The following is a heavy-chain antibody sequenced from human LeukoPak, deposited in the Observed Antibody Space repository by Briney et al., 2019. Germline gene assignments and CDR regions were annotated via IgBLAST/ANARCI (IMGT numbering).Heavy chain of an antibody. J-gene: IGHJ4*02. CDR3: ARDEYASSPGYFDY. CDR2: ISSSGSYI. Sequence: GGSLRLSCAASGFTFSSYSMNWVRQAPGKGLEWVSCISSSGSYIYYADSVKGRFPISRDNAKNSLYLQMDRLRAEDTAVYYCARDEYASSPGYFDYWGQGTLVTVSS. CDR1: GFTFSSYS. V-gene: IGHV3-21*01. D-gene: IGHD6-6*01.